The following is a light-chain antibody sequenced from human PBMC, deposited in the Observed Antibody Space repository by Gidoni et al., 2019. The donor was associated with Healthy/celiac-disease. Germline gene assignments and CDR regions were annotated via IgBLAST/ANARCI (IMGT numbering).Light chain of an antibody. CDR2: DAS. J-gene: IGKJ3*01. V-gene: IGKV3-11*01. CDR3: QQREGFT. CDR1: QSVSSY. Sequence: EIVLTQSPATLSLSPGERATLSCRASQSVSSYLAWYQQKPGQAPRLLIYDASNRATGIPARFSGSGSGTDFTLTISSLEPEDFAVYYCQQREGFTFGPXTKVDIK.